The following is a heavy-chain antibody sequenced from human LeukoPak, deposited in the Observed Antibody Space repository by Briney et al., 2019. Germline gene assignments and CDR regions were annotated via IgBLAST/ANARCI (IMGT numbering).Heavy chain of an antibody. D-gene: IGHD3-10*01. Sequence: GASVKVSCKASGYTVTSYDINWVRQATGQGLEWMGWMNPNSGNTGYAQKFQGRVTMTRNTSISTAYMELSSLRSEDTAVYYWGITMVRGVPDPWGQGTLVTVSS. CDR3: GITMVRGVPDP. V-gene: IGHV1-8*01. CDR1: GYTVTSYD. J-gene: IGHJ5*02. CDR2: MNPNSGNT.